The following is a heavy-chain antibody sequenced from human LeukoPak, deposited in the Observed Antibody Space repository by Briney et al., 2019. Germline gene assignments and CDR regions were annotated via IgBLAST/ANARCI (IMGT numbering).Heavy chain of an antibody. CDR3: ARDRSDYGGNSGAFYI. Sequence: ASVKVSCKVSGYTFTIYYMHWVRQAPGQGLEWMGIINPSGGSTSYAQKFQGRVTMTRDTSTSTVYMELSSLRSEDTAVYYCARDRSDYGGNSGAFYIWGQGTMVTVSS. D-gene: IGHD4-23*01. J-gene: IGHJ3*02. V-gene: IGHV1-46*01. CDR1: GYTFTIYY. CDR2: INPSGGST.